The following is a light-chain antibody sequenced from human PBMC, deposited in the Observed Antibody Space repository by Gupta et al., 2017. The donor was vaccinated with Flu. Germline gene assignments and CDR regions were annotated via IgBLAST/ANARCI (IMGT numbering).Light chain of an antibody. Sequence: RVTISSSGSSSSVGTSYVYWYHQVPGSAPKLLIYRNNKRHSGVPDRFSGSKSGTSASLAISGLRAEDEADYYCVAWEASRSALVFGGGTKLTVL. CDR2: RNN. CDR3: VAWEASRSALV. V-gene: IGLV1-47*01. CDR1: SSSVGTSY. J-gene: IGLJ2*01.